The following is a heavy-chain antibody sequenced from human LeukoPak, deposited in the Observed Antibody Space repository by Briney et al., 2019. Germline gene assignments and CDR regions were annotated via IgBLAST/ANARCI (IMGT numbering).Heavy chain of an antibody. V-gene: IGHV3-21*01. D-gene: IGHD1-1*01. CDR1: GFTFSSYG. CDR3: ARCTTGKTFGSLREIKKSREIDF. CDR2: ISSSSSYI. Sequence: GGTLRLSCAASGFTFSSYGMSWVRQAPGKGLEWVSSISSSSSYIYYADSVKGRFTISRDNAKNSLFLQMDSLRGEDTAVYYCARCTTGKTFGSLREIKKSREIDFWGQGTLVTVSS. J-gene: IGHJ4*02.